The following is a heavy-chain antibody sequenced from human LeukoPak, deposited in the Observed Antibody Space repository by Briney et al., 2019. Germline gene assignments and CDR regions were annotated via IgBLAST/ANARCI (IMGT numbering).Heavy chain of an antibody. CDR2: IWYDGSER. J-gene: IGHJ1*01. CDR3: AKEVGPDLGV. CDR1: GFTFRNYA. V-gene: IGHV3-33*06. D-gene: IGHD1-26*01. Sequence: PGGSLRLSCAASGFTFRNYAIPWVRQSPGKGLEWVAVIWYDGSERYYADSVKGRFAISRDNSRNTAFLQMNSLRADDSALYYCAKEVGPDLGVWGQGTLVTVSS.